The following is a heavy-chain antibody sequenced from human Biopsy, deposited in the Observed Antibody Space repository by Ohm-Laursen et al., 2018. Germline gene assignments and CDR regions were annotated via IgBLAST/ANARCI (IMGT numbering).Heavy chain of an antibody. CDR1: GFTFSSYA. CDR3: AKGRVGNSGSLDI. D-gene: IGHD1-1*01. V-gene: IGHV3-23*01. J-gene: IGHJ3*02. CDR2: ITSSGDAT. Sequence: GQTLSLTCAASGFTFSSYAMSWVRQAPGKGLEWVSAITSSGDATYYSDSVKGRFTISRDSSKNTLHLQMNSLRAEDTAIYYCAKGRVGNSGSLDIWGHGTMVTVSS.